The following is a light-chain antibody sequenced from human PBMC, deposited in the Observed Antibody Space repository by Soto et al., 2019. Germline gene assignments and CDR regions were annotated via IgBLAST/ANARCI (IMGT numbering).Light chain of an antibody. V-gene: IGLV1-44*01. J-gene: IGLJ3*02. CDR2: SNN. CDR3: AAWDDSLNGPV. CDR1: SSNIGSNT. Sequence: QSVLIQPPSASGTPGQRVTISCSGSSSNIGSNTINWYQQFPGTAPKLLIYSNNHWPSGVPDRFSGSKSGTSASLAISGLQSEDEADYYCAAWDDSLNGPVFGGGTKVTVL.